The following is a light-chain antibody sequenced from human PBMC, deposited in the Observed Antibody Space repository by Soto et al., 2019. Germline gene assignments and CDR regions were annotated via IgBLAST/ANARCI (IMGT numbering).Light chain of an antibody. CDR3: QQRSNWPSIT. V-gene: IGKV3-11*01. Sequence: EIVLTQSPATLSLSPGERATLSCRASQSVSSYLAWYQQKPGQAPRLLIYDASNRATGIPARFSGSGSGTDLTLTINSLGPEDFAVYYCQQRSNWPSITFGQGTRLEIK. CDR2: DAS. J-gene: IGKJ5*01. CDR1: QSVSSY.